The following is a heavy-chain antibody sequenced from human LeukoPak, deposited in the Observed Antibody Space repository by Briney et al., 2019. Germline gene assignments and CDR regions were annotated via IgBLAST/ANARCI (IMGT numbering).Heavy chain of an antibody. D-gene: IGHD6-6*01. J-gene: IGHJ4*02. V-gene: IGHV4-59*12. CDR3: ARDYLAARIFDY. Sequence: PSETLSLTCTVSGGSISSYYWSWIRQPPGKGLEWIGYIYHSGSTYYNPSLKSRVTISVDRSKNQFSLKLSSVTAADTAVYYCARDYLAARIFDYWGQGTLVTVSS. CDR2: IYHSGST. CDR1: GGSISSYY.